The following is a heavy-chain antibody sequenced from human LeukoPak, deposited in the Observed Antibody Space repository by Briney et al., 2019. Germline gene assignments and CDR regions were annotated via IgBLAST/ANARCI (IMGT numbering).Heavy chain of an antibody. V-gene: IGHV3-30-3*01. CDR1: GFTFSSYA. CDR3: AGGSVFSWFDP. Sequence: PGGSLRLSCAASGFTFSSYAMHWVRQAPGKGLEWVAVISYDGSNKYYADSVKGRFTISRDNSKNKLYLQMNSLRAEDTAVYYCAGGSVFSWFDPWGQGTLVTVSS. CDR2: ISYDGSNK. D-gene: IGHD3-16*01. J-gene: IGHJ5*02.